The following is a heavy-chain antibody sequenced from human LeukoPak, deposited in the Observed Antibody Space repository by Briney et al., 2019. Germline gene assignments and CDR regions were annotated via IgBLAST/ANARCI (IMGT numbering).Heavy chain of an antibody. J-gene: IGHJ4*02. D-gene: IGHD3-9*01. Sequence: GGSLRLSCAASGFTFSSYAMHWVRQAPGKGLEWVAVISYDGSIKYYADSVKGRFTISRDNSKNTLYLRVTSLRGEDTAVYYCARIGDQDDWEVPFDYWGQGTLVTVSS. CDR1: GFTFSSYA. V-gene: IGHV3-30*01. CDR3: ARIGDQDDWEVPFDY. CDR2: ISYDGSIK.